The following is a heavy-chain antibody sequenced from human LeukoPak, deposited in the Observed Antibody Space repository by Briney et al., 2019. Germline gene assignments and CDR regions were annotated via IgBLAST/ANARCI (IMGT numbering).Heavy chain of an antibody. J-gene: IGHJ6*02. CDR1: GFTFSNYY. CDR2: ISSSGTTM. CDR3: ARGDYDKYGMDV. V-gene: IGHV3-11*01. Sequence: PGGSLRLSCAASGFTFSNYYMSWIRQAPGKGLEWVSYISSSGTTMYYADSVKGRFIISRDNAKTSLFLQMNSLRAEDTAVYYCARGDYDKYGMDVWGQGTTVTVSS.